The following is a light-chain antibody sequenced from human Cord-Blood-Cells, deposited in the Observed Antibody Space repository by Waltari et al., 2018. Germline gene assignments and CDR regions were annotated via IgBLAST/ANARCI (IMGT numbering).Light chain of an antibody. Sequence: QARLTQPPSVSKGLRQTATLTCTGNRNNVGNQGAAWLQQHQGHPPKLLSYRNNNRPSGISERLSASRSGNTASLTITGLQPEDEADYYCSAWDSSLSAWVFGGGTKLTVL. CDR2: RNN. CDR3: SAWDSSLSAWV. J-gene: IGLJ3*02. CDR1: RNNVGNQG. V-gene: IGLV10-54*01.